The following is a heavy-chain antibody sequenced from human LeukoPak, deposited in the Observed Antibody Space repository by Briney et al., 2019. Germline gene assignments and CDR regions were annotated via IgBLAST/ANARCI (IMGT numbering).Heavy chain of an antibody. V-gene: IGHV3-48*02. D-gene: IGHD3-22*01. Sequence: PGGSLRLSCAASGFTFSDYSMNWVRQAPGKGLERISYISGRSSTIYYADSVKGRFTISRDNAKTSLYLQMNSLRDEDTAVYYCARGIGDYDSSGYDFDYWGQGTLVTVSS. J-gene: IGHJ4*02. CDR1: GFTFSDYS. CDR2: ISGRSSTI. CDR3: ARGIGDYDSSGYDFDY.